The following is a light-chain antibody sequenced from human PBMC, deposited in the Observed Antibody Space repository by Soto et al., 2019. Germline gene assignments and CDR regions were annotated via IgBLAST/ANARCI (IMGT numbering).Light chain of an antibody. Sequence: AIRMTQSPSSISAFTGDRVTITCRTSRPISTYLAWYQQKPGKTPTLLMYAASTLQSGVPSRFSGSGSGTDFTLTISCLQSEDFATYYCQQYYTYPLAFGQGNNIEIK. CDR1: RPISTY. CDR3: QQYYTYPLA. CDR2: AAS. V-gene: IGKV1-8*01. J-gene: IGKJ1*01.